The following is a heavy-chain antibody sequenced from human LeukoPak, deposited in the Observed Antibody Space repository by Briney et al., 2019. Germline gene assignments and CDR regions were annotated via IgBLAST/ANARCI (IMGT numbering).Heavy chain of an antibody. D-gene: IGHD5-12*01. Sequence: GGSLRLSCAASGFTFNSYGMHWVRQAPGKGLEWVAFIRYDGSNKYYADSVKGRFTISRDDSKNTLYLQMNNLRAEDTAVYYCAKDGAWLRFDDWGQGILVTVSS. CDR1: GFTFNSYG. V-gene: IGHV3-30*02. CDR3: AKDGAWLRFDD. J-gene: IGHJ4*02. CDR2: IRYDGSNK.